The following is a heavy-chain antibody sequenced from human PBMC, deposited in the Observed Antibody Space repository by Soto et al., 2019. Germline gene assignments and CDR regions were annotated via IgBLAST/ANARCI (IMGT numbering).Heavy chain of an antibody. CDR2: IYYSGST. Sequence: QLQLQESGPGLVKPSETLSLTCTVSGGSISSSDYYWGWIRQPPGKGLEWIGSIYYSGSTYYNPSLKSRVTISVDTSKNQFSLKLSSVTAADTAVHYCARHERRYPHAFFVAFDIWGQGTMVTVSS. V-gene: IGHV4-39*01. J-gene: IGHJ3*02. CDR3: ARHERRYPHAFFVAFDI. CDR1: GGSISSSDYY. D-gene: IGHD1-1*01.